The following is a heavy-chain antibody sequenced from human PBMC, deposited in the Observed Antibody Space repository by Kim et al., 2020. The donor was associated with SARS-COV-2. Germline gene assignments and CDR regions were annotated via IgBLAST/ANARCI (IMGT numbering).Heavy chain of an antibody. Sequence: GGSLRLSCAASGFTFSSYGMHWVRQAPGKGLEWVAVISYDGSNKYYADSVKGRFTISRDNSKNTLYLQMNSLRAEDTAVYYCAKVGPWQEQLVPNFDYWGQGTLVTVSS. CDR2: ISYDGSNK. V-gene: IGHV3-30*18. CDR1: GFTFSSYG. CDR3: AKVGPWQEQLVPNFDY. J-gene: IGHJ4*02. D-gene: IGHD6-13*01.